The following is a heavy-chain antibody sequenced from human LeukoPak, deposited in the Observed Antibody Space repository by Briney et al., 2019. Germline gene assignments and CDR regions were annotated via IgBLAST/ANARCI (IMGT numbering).Heavy chain of an antibody. D-gene: IGHD3-16*01. CDR3: ARGDDANWFDP. CDR2: IIPIFGTA. Sequence: GASVKVSCKASGGTFISYAISWVRQAPGQGLEWMGGIIPIFGTANYAQKFQGRVTITADESTSTAYMELSSLRSEDTAAYYCARGDDANWFDPWGQGTLVTVSS. CDR1: GGTFISYA. V-gene: IGHV1-69*13. J-gene: IGHJ5*02.